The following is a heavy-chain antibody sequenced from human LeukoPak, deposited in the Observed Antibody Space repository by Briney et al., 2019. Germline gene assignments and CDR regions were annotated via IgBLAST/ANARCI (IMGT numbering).Heavy chain of an antibody. CDR3: ARQEGEDGYGIDY. V-gene: IGHV3-48*03. J-gene: IGHJ4*02. CDR2: ISSSGRTI. CDR1: GFTFSSYE. Sequence: PGGSLRLSCAASGFTFSSYEMDWVRQAPGKGLEWVSYISSSGRTIYYADSVKGRFTISRDNAQSSPYLQMNSLRAEDTAVYYCARQEGEDGYGIDYWGQGTLVTVSS. D-gene: IGHD5-24*01.